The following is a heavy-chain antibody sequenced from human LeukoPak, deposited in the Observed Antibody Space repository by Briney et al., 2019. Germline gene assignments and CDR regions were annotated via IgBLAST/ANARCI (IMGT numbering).Heavy chain of an antibody. CDR3: ARDPNVRGSSDPLDS. V-gene: IGHV3-21*01. J-gene: IGHJ5*02. Sequence: GGSLRLSCAASAFTFSCYSLKCSRQAPGKGLEWVSSISSSSSYIYYADSVKGRFTISRDNAKNSLYLQMNSLRAEDTAVYYCARDPNVRGSSDPLDSWGQGTLVTVSS. CDR2: ISSSSSYI. CDR1: AFTFSCYS. D-gene: IGHD3-16*01.